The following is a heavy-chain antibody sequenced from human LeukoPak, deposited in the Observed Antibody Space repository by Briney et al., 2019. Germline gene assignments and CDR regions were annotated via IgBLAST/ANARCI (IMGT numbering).Heavy chain of an antibody. Sequence: SETLSLTCTVSGGSISSYYWSWIRQPAGKGLEWIGRIYTSGSTNYNPSLKSRVTMSVDTSKNQFSLKLSSVTAADTAVYYCARPGRDSTDDWHFDLWGRGTLVTVSS. CDR1: GGSISSYY. J-gene: IGHJ2*01. CDR2: IYTSGST. V-gene: IGHV4-4*07. D-gene: IGHD2-21*02. CDR3: ARPGRDSTDDWHFDL.